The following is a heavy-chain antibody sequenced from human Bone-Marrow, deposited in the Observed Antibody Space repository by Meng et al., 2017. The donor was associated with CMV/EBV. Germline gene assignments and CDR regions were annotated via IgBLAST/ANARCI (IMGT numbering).Heavy chain of an antibody. CDR1: SSNSAA. V-gene: IGHV6-1*01. D-gene: IGHD2-2*01. CDR3: AFSNCSSTSCWDWFDP. Sequence: SSNSAAWNWIRQSPSRGLEWLGRTYYRSKWYNDDAVSVKSRITINLDTSKNQFSLQLNSVTPEDTAVYYCAFSNCSSTSCWDWFDPWGQGTLVTVSS. CDR2: TYYRSKWYN. J-gene: IGHJ5*02.